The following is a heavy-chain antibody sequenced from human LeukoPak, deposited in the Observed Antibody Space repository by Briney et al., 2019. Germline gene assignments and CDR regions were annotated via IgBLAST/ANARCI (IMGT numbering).Heavy chain of an antibody. D-gene: IGHD6-19*01. CDR1: GYSISSGYY. CDR2: IYHSGIT. J-gene: IGHJ4*02. V-gene: IGHV4-38-2*02. CDR3: ARDSRSANDY. Sequence: SETLSPTCAVSGYSISSGYYWGWIRQPPGKGLEWIGSIYHSGITYHNPSLKSRVTISVDTSKNQFSLRVSSVTAAGTAVYYCARDSRSANDYWGQGTLVIVS.